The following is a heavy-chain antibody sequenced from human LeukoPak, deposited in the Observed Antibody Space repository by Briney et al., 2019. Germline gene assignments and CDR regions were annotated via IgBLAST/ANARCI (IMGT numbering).Heavy chain of an antibody. CDR1: GFTVSSNY. Sequence: SGGSLRLSCAASGFTVSSNYMSWGRQGPGEGLEWGSVIYSGGSTYYADSVKGRFTISRDNSKNTLYLQMNSLRAEDTAVYYCARARAGAGTFFFDYWGQGTLVTVSS. CDR3: ARARAGAGTFFFDY. J-gene: IGHJ4*02. CDR2: IYSGGST. V-gene: IGHV3-53*01. D-gene: IGHD6-13*01.